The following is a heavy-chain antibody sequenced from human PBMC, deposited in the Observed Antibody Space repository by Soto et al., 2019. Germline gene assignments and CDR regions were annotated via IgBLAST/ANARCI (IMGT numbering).Heavy chain of an antibody. CDR3: ARAVGCGSDSCHEYFQY. V-gene: IGHV4-39*01. CDR1: GGSISSSGYY. J-gene: IGHJ1*01. Sequence: PSETLSLTCTVFGGSISSSGYYWGWIRQPPGKGLEWVGSIYYGGNTYYNPSLKSRVTISVDTSKNQFSLKLNSVTAADTAVYYCARAVGCGSDSCHEYFQYWGQGTLVTVSS. CDR2: IYYGGNT. D-gene: IGHD1-26*01.